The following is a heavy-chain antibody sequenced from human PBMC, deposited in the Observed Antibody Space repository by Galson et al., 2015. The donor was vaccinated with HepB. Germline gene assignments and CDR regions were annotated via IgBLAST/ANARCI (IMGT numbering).Heavy chain of an antibody. J-gene: IGHJ3*02. Sequence: SLRLSCAASGFTFSSYGMHWVRQAPGKGLEWVAVISYDGSNKYYADSVKGRFTISRDNSKNTLYLQMNSLRAEDTAVYYCAKEEATNSGAFDIWGQGTMVTVSS. CDR1: GFTFSSYG. V-gene: IGHV3-30*18. CDR3: AKEEATNSGAFDI. CDR2: ISYDGSNK. D-gene: IGHD7-27*01.